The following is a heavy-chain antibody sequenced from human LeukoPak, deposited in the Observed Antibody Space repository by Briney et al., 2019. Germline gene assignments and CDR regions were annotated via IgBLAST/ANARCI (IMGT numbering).Heavy chain of an antibody. D-gene: IGHD1-1*01. CDR2: INQHGSEI. J-gene: IGHJ4*02. CDR3: VRAPYNSPTEFYFDS. Sequence: GGSLRLSCAASGFSFSNFWMSWVRQPPNKGLEWVANINQHGSEIYLVDSVKGRFTIFRDNAKNSLFLQMNSLRAEDTAIYYCVRAPYNSPTEFYFDSWGLGTLVTVSS. V-gene: IGHV3-7*03. CDR1: GFSFSNFW.